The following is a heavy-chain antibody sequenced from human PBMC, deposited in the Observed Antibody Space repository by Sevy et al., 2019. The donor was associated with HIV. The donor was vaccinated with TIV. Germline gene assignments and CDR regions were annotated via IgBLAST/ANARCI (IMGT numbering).Heavy chain of an antibody. CDR2: ISGSGGSGDNS. D-gene: IGHD3-22*01. CDR1: GFTFSSYA. V-gene: IGHV3-23*01. J-gene: IGHJ4*02. Sequence: GGSLRLSCAASGFTFSSYAMNWVRQAPGKGLEWVSGISGSGGSGDNSNYADSVKGRFTISIDDSKNSLYLQLNSLRAEDTAIYYCARKYDSSGYFDYWGQGTLVTVSS. CDR3: ARKYDSSGYFDY.